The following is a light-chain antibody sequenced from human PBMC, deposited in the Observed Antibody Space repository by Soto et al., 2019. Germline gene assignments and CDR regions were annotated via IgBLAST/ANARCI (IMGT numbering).Light chain of an antibody. V-gene: IGKV3-15*01. CDR3: QQYKNWPYT. Sequence: ELVMTQSPATLSVSPGERATLSCRASQSVSSNLAWYQQKPGQAPRLLIYGASTRASGIPARFGGSGSGTEFTLTISSLQSEDFAVYYCQQYKNWPYTFGQGTKLEIK. CDR1: QSVSSN. CDR2: GAS. J-gene: IGKJ2*01.